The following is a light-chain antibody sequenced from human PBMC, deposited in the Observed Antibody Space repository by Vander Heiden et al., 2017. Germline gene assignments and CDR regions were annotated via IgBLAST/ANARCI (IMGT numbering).Light chain of an antibody. CDR2: LGS. Sequence: DLVMPHSPPSQSVTPGEPASMSCRSSHSLLLSNGNNYLDWYLQKPGQSPQLLIYLGSSRASGVPDRFSGSGSGTDFTLKISRVEAEDVGVYYCRQALQTPLTFGGGTKVEIK. J-gene: IGKJ4*01. CDR3: RQALQTPLT. CDR1: HSLLLSNGNNY. V-gene: IGKV2-28*01.